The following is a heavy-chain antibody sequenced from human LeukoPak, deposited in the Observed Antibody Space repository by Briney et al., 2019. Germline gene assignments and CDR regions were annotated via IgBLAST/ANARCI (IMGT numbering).Heavy chain of an antibody. CDR2: ISYDGSNK. V-gene: IGHV3-30*04. CDR1: GFTFSSYA. Sequence: GGSLRLSCAAPGFTFSSYAMHWVRQAPGKGLEWVAVISYDGSNKYYADSVKGRFTISRDNSKNTLYLQMNSLRAEDTAVYYCARDRVRGYGPRGEFDYWGQGTLVTVSS. D-gene: IGHD5-12*01. J-gene: IGHJ4*02. CDR3: ARDRVRGYGPRGEFDY.